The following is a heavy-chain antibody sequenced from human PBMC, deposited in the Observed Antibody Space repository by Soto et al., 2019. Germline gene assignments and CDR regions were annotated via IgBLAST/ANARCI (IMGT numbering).Heavy chain of an antibody. CDR3: ARDYFTISLGPRWFDP. J-gene: IGHJ5*02. CDR1: GYTFTRYD. CDR2: TNPNSGNT. D-gene: IGHD3-3*01. Sequence: ASVKVSCKASGYTFTRYDINWVRQATGQGLEWMGWTNPNSGNTGYAQKFQGRVTMTRNTSISTACMELSSLRSEDTAVYYCARDYFTISLGPRWFDPWGQGTLVTVSS. V-gene: IGHV1-8*01.